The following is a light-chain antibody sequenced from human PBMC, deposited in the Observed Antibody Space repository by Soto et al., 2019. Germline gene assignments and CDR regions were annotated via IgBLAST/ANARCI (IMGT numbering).Light chain of an antibody. CDR3: QQGKSFPLT. J-gene: IGKJ4*01. CDR2: KAS. Sequence: DIQMTQSPSSLSASVGDGVTITCRASQDINSWLAWYQQKPGLAPKLLIYKASSLQGGVPSRFSGSRSGTDFTLTISSLQPEDFATYFCQQGKSFPLTFGGGTKVDIK. V-gene: IGKV1-12*01. CDR1: QDINSW.